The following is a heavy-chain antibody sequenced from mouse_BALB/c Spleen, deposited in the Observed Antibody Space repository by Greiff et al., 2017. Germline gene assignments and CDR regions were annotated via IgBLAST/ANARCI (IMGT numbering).Heavy chain of an antibody. CDR2: ISDGGSYT. D-gene: IGHD2-5*01. J-gene: IGHJ4*01. CDR1: GFTFSDYY. CDR3: ASLVSGYAMDY. Sequence: EVKLMESGGGLVKPGGSLKLSCAASGFTFSDYYMYWVRQTPEKRLEWVATISDGGSYTYYPDSVKGRFTISRDNAKNNLYLQMSSLKSEDTAMYYCASLVSGYAMDYWGQGTSVTVSS. V-gene: IGHV5-4*02.